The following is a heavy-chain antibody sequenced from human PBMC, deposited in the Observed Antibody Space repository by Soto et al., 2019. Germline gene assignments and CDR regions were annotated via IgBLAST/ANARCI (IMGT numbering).Heavy chain of an antibody. J-gene: IGHJ3*02. D-gene: IGHD2-2*01. CDR2: ISGSGTST. CDR1: GITFTSYA. V-gene: IGHV3-23*01. Sequence: GGSLRLSCEASGITFTSYAMSWVRQAPGKGLEWVSAISGSGTSTYYADSVKGRFTISRDNSKITLYLQMNSLRAEDTAIYYCAKDSIVVPGAKGAFDIWGQGTMVTVSS. CDR3: AKDSIVVPGAKGAFDI.